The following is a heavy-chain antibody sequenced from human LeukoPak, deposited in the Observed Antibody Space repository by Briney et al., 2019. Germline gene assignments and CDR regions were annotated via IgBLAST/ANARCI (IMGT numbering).Heavy chain of an antibody. CDR1: GGSISSSSYY. J-gene: IGHJ4*02. CDR3: ARAYCSSTRCSYYFDS. D-gene: IGHD2-2*01. Sequence: PSETLSLTCTVSGGSISSSSYYWGWIRQPPGKGLEWIGSIYYSGSTYYNPSLKSRVTISVDTSKNQFSLKLSSVTAADTAVYYCARAYCSSTRCSYYFDSWGQGTLVTVSS. CDR2: IYYSGST. V-gene: IGHV4-39*01.